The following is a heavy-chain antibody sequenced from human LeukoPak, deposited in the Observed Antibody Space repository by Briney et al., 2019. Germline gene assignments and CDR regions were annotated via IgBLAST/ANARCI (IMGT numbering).Heavy chain of an antibody. Sequence: ASETLSLTCTVSGGSISSSSYHWGWIRQPPGKGLEWIGEINHSGSTNYNPSLKSRVTISVDTSKNQFSLKLSSVTAADTAVYYCARGLYYYDSSGNYHYGWFDPWGQGTLVTVSS. CDR1: GGSISSSSYH. D-gene: IGHD3-22*01. J-gene: IGHJ5*02. CDR3: ARGLYYYDSSGNYHYGWFDP. V-gene: IGHV4-39*07. CDR2: INHSGST.